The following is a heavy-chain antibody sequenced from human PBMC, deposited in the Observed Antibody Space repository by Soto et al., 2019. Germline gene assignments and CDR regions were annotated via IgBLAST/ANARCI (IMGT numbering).Heavy chain of an antibody. Sequence: GGSLRLSCAASGFTFSSYAMHWVRQAPGKGLEWVAVISYDGSNKYYAGSVKGRFTISRDNSKNTLYLQMNSLRAEDTAVYYCARDSRIGIAVAGLFDYWGQGXLVTVYS. CDR2: ISYDGSNK. CDR1: GFTFSSYA. V-gene: IGHV3-30-3*01. D-gene: IGHD6-19*01. J-gene: IGHJ4*02. CDR3: ARDSRIGIAVAGLFDY.